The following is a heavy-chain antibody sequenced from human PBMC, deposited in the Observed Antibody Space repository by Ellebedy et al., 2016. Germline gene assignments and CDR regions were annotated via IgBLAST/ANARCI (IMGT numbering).Heavy chain of an antibody. J-gene: IGHJ4*02. V-gene: IGHV3-23*01. Sequence: GGSLRLSCAGSGFALNNYAMTWIRQAAGEGLEWVSAITGDTGTTYYADSVKGRFTIFRDNSRNTLYLQMNSLRVEDTALYYCVKGASSGSWVTMEYWGQGALVTVSS. D-gene: IGHD6-13*01. CDR1: GFALNNYA. CDR2: ITGDTGTT. CDR3: VKGASSGSWVTMEY.